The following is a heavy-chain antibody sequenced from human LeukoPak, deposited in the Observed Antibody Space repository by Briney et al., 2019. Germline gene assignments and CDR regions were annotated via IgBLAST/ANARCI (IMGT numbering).Heavy chain of an antibody. CDR1: GFTFSSYW. D-gene: IGHD6-13*01. CDR2: IKQDGSEK. CDR3: ARHWAAAGTYHWFDP. J-gene: IGHJ5*02. Sequence: GGSLRLSCAASGFTFSSYWMSWVRQAPGKGLEWVANIKQDGSEKYYVDSVKGRFTISRDNAKNSLYLQMNSLRAEDTAVYYCARHWAAAGTYHWFDPWGQGTLVTVSS. V-gene: IGHV3-7*01.